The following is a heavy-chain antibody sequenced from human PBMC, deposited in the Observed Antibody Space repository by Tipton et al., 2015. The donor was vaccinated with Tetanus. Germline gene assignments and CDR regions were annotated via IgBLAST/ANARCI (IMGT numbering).Heavy chain of an antibody. J-gene: IGHJ6*02. CDR3: ARWAIVGGGSGFGGTPPVSDYYYYGLDV. D-gene: IGHD3-10*01. V-gene: IGHV3-7*03. CDR2: IKYDGSEI. CDR1: GFTFSRYW. Sequence: SLRLSCTASGFTFSRYWMSWVRQAPGKGLEWVANIKYDGSEIYSVDSVKGRFSISRDNSKNSLYLQMNSLRTEDTAVYFCARWAIVGGGSGFGGTPPVSDYYYYGLDVWGQGTTVTVSS.